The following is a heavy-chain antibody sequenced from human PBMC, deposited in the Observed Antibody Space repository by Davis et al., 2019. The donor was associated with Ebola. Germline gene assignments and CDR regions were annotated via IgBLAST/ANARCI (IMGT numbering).Heavy chain of an antibody. CDR3: APGPVVPAAFDI. CDR2: INSDGSTT. J-gene: IGHJ3*02. D-gene: IGHD2-2*01. V-gene: IGHV3-74*01. Sequence: GESLKISCAASGFTFRNYWMHWVRQAPGKGLVWVSRINSDGSTTNYADSVKGRFTISRDNAKNSLYLQMNSLRAEDTALYYCAPGPVVPAAFDIWGQGTMVTVSS. CDR1: GFTFRNYW.